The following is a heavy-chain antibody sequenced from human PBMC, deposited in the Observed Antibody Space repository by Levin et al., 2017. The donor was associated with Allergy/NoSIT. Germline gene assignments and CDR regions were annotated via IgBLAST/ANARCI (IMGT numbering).Heavy chain of an antibody. V-gene: IGHV5-51*01. Sequence: ASVKVSCKGSGYSFTSYWIGWVRQMPGKGLEWMGIIYPGDSDTRYSPSFQDQVTISADKSISTAYLQWSSLKASDTAMYYCARYGDIVVVPAANWFDPWGQGTLVTVSS. CDR1: GYSFTSYW. D-gene: IGHD2-2*01. CDR3: ARYGDIVVVPAANWFDP. J-gene: IGHJ5*02. CDR2: IYPGDSDT.